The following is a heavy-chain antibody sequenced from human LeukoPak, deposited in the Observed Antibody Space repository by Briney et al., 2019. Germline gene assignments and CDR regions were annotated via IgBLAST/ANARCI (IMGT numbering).Heavy chain of an antibody. D-gene: IGHD2-2*01. Sequence: SETLSLTCTVSGGSISSNGYFWGWIRQPPGKGLEWIGEINHSGDTNYNPSLKSRVSISVDTSKNQFSLKVRSVTAADTAVYYCARRYCGSISCRIDSWGQGTLVTVSS. V-gene: IGHV4-39*07. CDR3: ARRYCGSISCRIDS. CDR2: INHSGDT. J-gene: IGHJ4*02. CDR1: GGSISSNGYF.